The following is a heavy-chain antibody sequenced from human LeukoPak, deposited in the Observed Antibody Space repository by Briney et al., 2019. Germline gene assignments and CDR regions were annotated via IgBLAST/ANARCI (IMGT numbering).Heavy chain of an antibody. CDR1: GGSISSYY. CDR2: IYYSGST. J-gene: IGHJ5*02. V-gene: IGHV4-59*01. CDR3: ARVITMVRGVIITRWFVP. Sequence: SETLSLTCTVSGGSISSYYWSWIRQPPGKGLEWIGYIYYSGSTNYNPSLKSRVTISVDTSKNQFSLKLSSVTAADTAVYYCARVITMVRGVIITRWFVPWGQGTLVTVSS. D-gene: IGHD3-10*01.